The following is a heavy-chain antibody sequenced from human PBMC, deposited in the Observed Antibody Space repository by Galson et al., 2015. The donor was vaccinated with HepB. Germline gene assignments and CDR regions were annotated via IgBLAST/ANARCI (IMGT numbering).Heavy chain of an antibody. CDR3: ARDIQTTVTTEGDYAFDI. CDR2: ISSSSYI. V-gene: IGHV3-21*01. CDR1: GFTFSSYS. D-gene: IGHD4-11*01. Sequence: SLRLSCAASGFTFSSYSMNWVRQAPGKGLEWVSSISSSSYIYYADSVKGRFTISRDNAKNSLYLQMNSLRAEDTAVYYCARDIQTTVTTEGDYAFDIWGQGTMVTVSS. J-gene: IGHJ3*02.